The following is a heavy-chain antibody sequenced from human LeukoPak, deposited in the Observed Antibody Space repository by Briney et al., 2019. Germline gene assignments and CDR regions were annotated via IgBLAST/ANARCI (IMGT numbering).Heavy chain of an antibody. Sequence: ASVNVSCKASGYTFTSYGITWVRQAPGQGLEWMGRISGYNGDTKYAQKLQGRVTMTTDTSASTAYMELRSLRSDDTAVYYCARDPGDEELPSPDLDYWGQGTLVTVSS. D-gene: IGHD3-10*01. CDR1: GYTFTSYG. V-gene: IGHV1-18*01. CDR3: ARDPGDEELPSPDLDY. CDR2: ISGYNGDT. J-gene: IGHJ4*02.